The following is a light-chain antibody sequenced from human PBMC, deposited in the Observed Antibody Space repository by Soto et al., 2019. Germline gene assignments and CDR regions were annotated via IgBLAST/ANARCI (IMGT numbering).Light chain of an antibody. CDR2: DAS. V-gene: IGKV3-11*01. CDR1: RSVSNY. CDR3: QQRSNWPRT. J-gene: IGKJ1*01. Sequence: IVLTQSPATLSLSPGKRATLSSRTSRSVSNYLAWYQQKPGQAPSLLIYDASNRATGIPARFSGSGSGTDFTLTISSLEPEDFAIYYCQQRSNWPRTFGQGTKVEIK.